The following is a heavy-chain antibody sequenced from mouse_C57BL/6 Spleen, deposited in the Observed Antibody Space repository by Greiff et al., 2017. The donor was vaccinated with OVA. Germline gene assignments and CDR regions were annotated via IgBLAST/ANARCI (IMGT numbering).Heavy chain of an antibody. Sequence: VQLQQPGAELVKPGASVKLSCKASGYTFTSYWMHWVKQRPGQGLEWIGMIHPNSGSTNYNEKFKSKATLTVDKSSSTAYMQLSSLTSEDSAVYYCARIYYDDERGVMDYWGQGTSVTVSS. J-gene: IGHJ4*01. CDR1: GYTFTSYW. V-gene: IGHV1-64*01. CDR3: ARIYYDDERGVMDY. CDR2: IHPNSGST. D-gene: IGHD2-4*01.